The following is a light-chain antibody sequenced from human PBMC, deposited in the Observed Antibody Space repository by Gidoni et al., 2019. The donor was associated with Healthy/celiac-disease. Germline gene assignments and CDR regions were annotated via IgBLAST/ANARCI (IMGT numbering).Light chain of an antibody. Sequence: EIVLTQSPATLSLSPGERATLSCRASQSVSSYLAGYQQKPGQAPRLLIYDASNRATDIPARFSGSGSGTDFTLTISSLEPEDFAVYYCQQRSNWPPLYTFGQGTKLEIK. CDR2: DAS. J-gene: IGKJ2*01. CDR3: QQRSNWPPLYT. CDR1: QSVSSY. V-gene: IGKV3-11*01.